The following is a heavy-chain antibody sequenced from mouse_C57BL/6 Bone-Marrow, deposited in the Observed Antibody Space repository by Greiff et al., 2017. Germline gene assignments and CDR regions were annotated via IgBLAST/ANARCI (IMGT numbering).Heavy chain of an antibody. CDR1: GFTFSSYT. CDR3: ARQGIITTVVDFDY. Sequence: EVQGVESGGGLVKPGGSLKLSCAASGFTFSSYTMSWVRQTPEKRLEWVATISGGGGNTYYPDSVKGRFTISRDNAKNTLYLQMSSLRSEDTALYYCARQGIITTVVDFDYWGQGTTLTVSS. V-gene: IGHV5-9*01. J-gene: IGHJ2*01. CDR2: ISGGGGNT. D-gene: IGHD1-1*01.